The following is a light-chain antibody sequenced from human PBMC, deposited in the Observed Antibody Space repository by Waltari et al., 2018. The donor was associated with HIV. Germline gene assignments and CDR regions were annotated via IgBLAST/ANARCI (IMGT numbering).Light chain of an antibody. J-gene: IGKJ3*01. CDR1: HSVRSS. CDR3: HQYSIWPLT. CDR2: ETS. V-gene: IGKV3-11*01. Sequence: EIVLTQSPATLSFSPGERATLSCRASHSVRSSLAWYQQKPGQAPRLLIYETSNRATGIPGRFKGSGSGTDFTLTISNLEPEDFALYYCHQYSIWPLTFGPGTTLDFK.